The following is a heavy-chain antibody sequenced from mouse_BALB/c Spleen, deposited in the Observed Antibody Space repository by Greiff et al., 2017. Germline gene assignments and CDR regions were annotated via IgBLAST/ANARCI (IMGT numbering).Heavy chain of an antibody. D-gene: IGHD1-1*01. J-gene: IGHJ1*01. CDR1: GFAFSSYD. V-gene: IGHV5-12-1*01. CDR2: ISSGGGST. Sequence: DVMLVESGGGLVKPGGSLKLSCAASGFAFSSYDMSWVRQTPEKRLEWVAYISSGGGSTYYPDTVKGRFTISRDNAKNTLYLQMSSLKSEDTAMYYCARHYYGSSWYFDVWGAGTTVTVSS. CDR3: ARHYYGSSWYFDV.